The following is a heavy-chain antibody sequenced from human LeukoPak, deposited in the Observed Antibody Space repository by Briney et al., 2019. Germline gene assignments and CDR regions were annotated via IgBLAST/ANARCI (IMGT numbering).Heavy chain of an antibody. D-gene: IGHD2-21*01. CDR3: ARAAPPTIPGPYYFDY. CDR2: IYHSGST. J-gene: IGHJ4*02. Sequence: SETLSLTCTVSGGSISSGGYYWSWIRQPPGKGLEWIGYIYHSGSTYYNPSLKSRVTISVDRSKNQFSLKLSSVTAADTAVYYCARAAPPTIPGPYYFDYWGQGTLVTVSS. V-gene: IGHV4-30-2*01. CDR1: GGSISSGGYY.